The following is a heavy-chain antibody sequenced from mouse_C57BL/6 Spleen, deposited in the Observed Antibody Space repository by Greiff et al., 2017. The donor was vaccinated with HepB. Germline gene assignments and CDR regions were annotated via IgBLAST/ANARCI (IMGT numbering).Heavy chain of an antibody. CDR3: ARSDYCSIDFYD. CDR1: GYSFSSSW. V-gene: IGHV1-82*01. D-gene: IGHD1-1*01. J-gene: IGHJ2*01. Sequence: QVQLQQSGPELVKPGASVKISCKASGYSFSSSWMNWVKQRPGKGLEWIGRIYPGDGDTNYNGKFKGKATLPADKSSSTAYMQLDSLTSEDSAVYFCARSDYCSIDFYDSGQATTLTVSS. CDR2: IYPGDGDT.